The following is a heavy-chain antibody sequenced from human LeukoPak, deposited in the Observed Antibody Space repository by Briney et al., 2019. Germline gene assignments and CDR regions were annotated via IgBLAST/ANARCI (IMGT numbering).Heavy chain of an antibody. V-gene: IGHV3-20*04. CDR1: GFTFDDYG. D-gene: IGHD6-13*01. CDR2: INWNGGST. J-gene: IGHJ5*02. Sequence: PGGSLRLSCAASGFTFDDYGMSWVRQAPGKGPEWVSGINWNGGSTGYADSVKGRFTISRDNAKNSLYLQMNSLRAEDTAVYYCARERGIAAAGTNWFDPWGQGTLVTVSS. CDR3: ARERGIAAAGTNWFDP.